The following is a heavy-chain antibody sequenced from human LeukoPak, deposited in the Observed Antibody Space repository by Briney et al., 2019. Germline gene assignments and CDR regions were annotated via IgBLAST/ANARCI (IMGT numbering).Heavy chain of an antibody. CDR1: GGSVSSASYY. D-gene: IGHD2-8*01. Sequence: TSETLSLTCTVSGGSVSSASYYWSWIRQPPGKGLEWIGYIYYSGSTIYNPSLQSRVTISVDTSKNQFSLKLTSVTAADTAVYYCARVPQFNGLFDYWGQGTLVAVSS. CDR3: ARVPQFNGLFDY. V-gene: IGHV4-61*01. J-gene: IGHJ4*02. CDR2: IYYSGST.